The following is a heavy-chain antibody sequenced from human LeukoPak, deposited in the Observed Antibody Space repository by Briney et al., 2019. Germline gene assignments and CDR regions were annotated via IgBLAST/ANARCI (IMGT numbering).Heavy chain of an antibody. CDR1: GFTVSSNY. Sequence: GGSLRLSCAASGFTVSSNYMSWVRQAPGKGLEWVSVIYSGGSTYYADSVKGRFTISRGNSKNTLYLQMNSLRAEDTAVYYCARVPHEITEDYYYMDVWGKGTTVTVSS. V-gene: IGHV3-53*01. CDR2: IYSGGST. D-gene: IGHD1-14*01. CDR3: ARVPHEITEDYYYMDV. J-gene: IGHJ6*03.